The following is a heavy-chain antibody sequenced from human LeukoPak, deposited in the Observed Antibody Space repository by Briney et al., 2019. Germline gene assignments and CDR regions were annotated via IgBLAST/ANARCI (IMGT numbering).Heavy chain of an antibody. CDR2: ISSSSSTI. D-gene: IGHD1-26*01. Sequence: GGSLRLSCAASGFTFSTYSMNWVRQAPGKGLEWVSYISSSSSTIYYADSVKGRFTISRDNAKNTLHLQMNSLRAEDTAVHYCASSFQAAATTWGQGTLVTVSS. J-gene: IGHJ4*02. CDR3: ASSFQAAATT. V-gene: IGHV3-48*04. CDR1: GFTFSTYS.